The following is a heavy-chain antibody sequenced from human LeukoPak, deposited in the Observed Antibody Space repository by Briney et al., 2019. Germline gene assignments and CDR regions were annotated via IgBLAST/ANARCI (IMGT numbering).Heavy chain of an antibody. D-gene: IGHD3-3*01. CDR1: GGSFSGYY. J-gene: IGHJ6*02. CDR2: INHSGST. Sequence: SETLSLTCAVYGGSFSGYYWSWIRQPPGKGLEWIGEINHSGSTNYNPSLKSRVTISVDTSKNQFSLKLSSVTAADTAVYYCARASSITIFGVVISPDDYYYGMDAWGQGTTVIVSS. CDR3: ARASSITIFGVVISPDDYYYGMDA. V-gene: IGHV4-34*01.